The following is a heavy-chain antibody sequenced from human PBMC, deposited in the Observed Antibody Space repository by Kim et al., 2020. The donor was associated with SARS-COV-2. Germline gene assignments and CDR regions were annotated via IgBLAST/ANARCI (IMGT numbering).Heavy chain of an antibody. V-gene: IGHV4-31*03. Sequence: SETLSLTCSVSGGSIRSGGKFWTWIRQHPAKGLEWIGYISYSGNPHYSPSLRSRINISLQTSENQFSLELTSVTAADTAVYYCARGQPLDYWGQGILVTVSS. CDR3: ARGQPLDY. CDR2: ISYSGNP. CDR1: GGSIRSGGKF. D-gene: IGHD2-2*01. J-gene: IGHJ4*02.